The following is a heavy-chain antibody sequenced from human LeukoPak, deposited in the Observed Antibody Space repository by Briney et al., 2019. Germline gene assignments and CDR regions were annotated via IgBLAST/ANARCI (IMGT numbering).Heavy chain of an antibody. V-gene: IGHV1-18*01. CDR2: ISAYNGDT. D-gene: IGHD6-19*01. Sequence: ASVKVSCKATGYTFSSYGISWVRQAPGQGLEWMGWISAYNGDTNYAQKLQGRLTMTTDTSTSTAYMELRSLRSDDTAAYYCARDIGIVVAGTVDYWGQGTLVTVSS. CDR1: GYTFSSYG. J-gene: IGHJ4*02. CDR3: ARDIGIVVAGTVDY.